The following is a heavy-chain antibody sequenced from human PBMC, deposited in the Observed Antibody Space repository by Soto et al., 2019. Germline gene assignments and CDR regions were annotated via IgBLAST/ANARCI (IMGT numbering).Heavy chain of an antibody. CDR3: ARANYSIVVVPAAIPTDY. V-gene: IGHV3-74*01. Sequence: PGGSLRLSCAASGFTFSSYLIHWVRQAPGKGLVWVSRINSDGSSTSYADSVKGRFTISRDNAKNTLYLQMNSLRAEDTAVYYCARANYSIVVVPAAIPTDYWGQGTLVTVSS. CDR2: INSDGSST. CDR1: GFTFSSYL. J-gene: IGHJ4*02. D-gene: IGHD2-2*01.